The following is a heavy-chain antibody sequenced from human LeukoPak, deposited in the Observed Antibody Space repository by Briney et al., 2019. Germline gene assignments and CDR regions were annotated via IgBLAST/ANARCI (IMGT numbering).Heavy chain of an antibody. V-gene: IGHV4-34*01. CDR2: INHSGST. D-gene: IGHD5-18*01. CDR1: GGSFSGYY. Sequence: NPSETLSLTCAVYGGSFSGYYWSWIRQPPGKGLEWIGEINHSGSTNYNPSLKSRVTISVDTSKNQFSLKLSSVTAADTAVYYCARSYGYPSHYFDYWGQGTLVTVSS. J-gene: IGHJ4*02. CDR3: ARSYGYPSHYFDY.